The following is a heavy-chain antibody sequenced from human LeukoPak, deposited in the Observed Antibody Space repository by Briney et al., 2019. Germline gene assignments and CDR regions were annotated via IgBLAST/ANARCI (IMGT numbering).Heavy chain of an antibody. CDR2: IYYSGST. Sequence: SETLSLTCTVSGGSISSSSYYWGWIRQPPGKGLEWIGSIYYSGSTYYNPSLKSRVTISVDTSKNQFSLKLSSVTAADTAVYYCASTMVRGVSYWGQGTLVTVSS. CDR1: GGSISSSSYY. V-gene: IGHV4-39*07. D-gene: IGHD3-10*01. J-gene: IGHJ4*02. CDR3: ASTMVRGVSY.